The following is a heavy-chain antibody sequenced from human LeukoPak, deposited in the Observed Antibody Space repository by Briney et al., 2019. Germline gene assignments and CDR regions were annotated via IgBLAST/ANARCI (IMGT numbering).Heavy chain of an antibody. Sequence: SETLSLTCTVSGGSISSSSYYWGWIRQPPGKGLEWIGSIYHSGSTYYNPSLKSRVTISVDTSKNQFSLKLSSVTAADTAVYYCARPGAQYYYYYYMDVWGKGTTVTVSS. D-gene: IGHD3-10*01. CDR3: ARPGAQYYYYYYMDV. CDR1: GGSISSSSYY. J-gene: IGHJ6*03. CDR2: IYHSGST. V-gene: IGHV4-39*07.